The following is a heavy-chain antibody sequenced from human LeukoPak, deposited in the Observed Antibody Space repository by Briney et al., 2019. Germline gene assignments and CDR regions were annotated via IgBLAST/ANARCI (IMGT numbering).Heavy chain of an antibody. CDR1: GGTFSSYA. CDR2: INPNSGGT. Sequence: ASVKVSCKASGGTFSSYAISWVRQAPGQGLEWMGWINPNSGGTNYAQKFQGRVTMTRDTSISTAYMELSRLRSDDTAVYYCARVTMVRGVVIDYWGQGTLVTVSS. D-gene: IGHD3-10*01. CDR3: ARVTMVRGVVIDY. J-gene: IGHJ4*02. V-gene: IGHV1-2*02.